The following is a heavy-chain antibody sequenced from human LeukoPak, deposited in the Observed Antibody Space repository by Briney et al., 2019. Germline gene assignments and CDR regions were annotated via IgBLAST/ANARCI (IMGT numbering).Heavy chain of an antibody. D-gene: IGHD6-19*01. J-gene: IGHJ4*02. Sequence: GESLKISCKGSGYSFTSYWIGWVRQMPGKGLEWMGIIYPGDSDTRYSPSFQGQVTTSADKSISTAYLQWSSLKASDTAMYYCARLEPGYSSGWYSLFDYWGQGTLVTVSS. CDR2: IYPGDSDT. V-gene: IGHV5-51*01. CDR3: ARLEPGYSSGWYSLFDY. CDR1: GYSFTSYW.